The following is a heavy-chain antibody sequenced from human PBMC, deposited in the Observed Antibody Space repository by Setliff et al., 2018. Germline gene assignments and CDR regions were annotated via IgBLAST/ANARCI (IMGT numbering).Heavy chain of an antibody. Sequence: PSETLSLTCTVSGGSISSYYWSWIRQPAGKGLEWIGRMYTSETTNYNPSLKSRVTMSVDTSKNQFSLKLSSVTAADTAVYYRAKEASSGWYFDYWGQGTLVTVSS. D-gene: IGHD6-19*01. J-gene: IGHJ4*02. CDR2: MYTSETT. V-gene: IGHV4-4*07. CDR1: GGSISSYY. CDR3: AKEASSGWYFDY.